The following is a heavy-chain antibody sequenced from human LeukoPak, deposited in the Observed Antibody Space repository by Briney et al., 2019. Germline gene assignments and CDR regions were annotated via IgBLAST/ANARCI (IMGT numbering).Heavy chain of an antibody. CDR2: IKDDGSQK. CDR1: GFTFSGYW. V-gene: IGHV3-7*03. Sequence: GGSLRLSCEASGFTFSGYWMTWVRQAPGKGLEWVANIKDDGSQKYYVDSVKGRFTVSRDNATNSLYLQINSLRAEDTAVYYCARGSGWCDYWGQGTLVTVSS. D-gene: IGHD6-19*01. J-gene: IGHJ4*02. CDR3: ARGSGWCDY.